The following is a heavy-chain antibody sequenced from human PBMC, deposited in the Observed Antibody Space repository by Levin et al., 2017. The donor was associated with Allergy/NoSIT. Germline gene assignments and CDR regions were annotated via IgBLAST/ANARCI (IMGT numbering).Heavy chain of an antibody. CDR2: MNPNSGGT. J-gene: IGHJ6*02. V-gene: IGHV1-2*02. Sequence: AASVKVSCKASGYTFTAHYIHWVRQAPGQGLEWMGWMNPNSGGTNYAQSFRGRVTMTRDTSINTAYMELSSLRSDDTAVYYCARGQGSSMDVWGQGTTVTVSS. CDR3: ARGQGSSMDV. CDR1: GYTFTAHY.